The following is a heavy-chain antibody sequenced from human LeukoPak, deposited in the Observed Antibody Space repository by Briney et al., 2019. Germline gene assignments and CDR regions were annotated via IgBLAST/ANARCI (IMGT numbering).Heavy chain of an antibody. Sequence: SEALSLTCTVSGGSISSYYWSWIRQPPGKGLEWIGYIYYSGSTNYNPSLKSRVTISVDTSKNQFSLKLSSVTAADTAVYYCARGRLPTPRRPSSSWYVSLDYWGQGTLVTVSS. V-gene: IGHV4-59*01. D-gene: IGHD6-13*01. CDR2: IYYSGST. CDR3: ARGRLPTPRRPSSSWYVSLDY. J-gene: IGHJ4*02. CDR1: GGSISSYY.